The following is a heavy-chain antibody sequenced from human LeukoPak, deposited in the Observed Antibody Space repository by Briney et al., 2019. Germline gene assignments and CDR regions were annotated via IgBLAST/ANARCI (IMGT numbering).Heavy chain of an antibody. J-gene: IGHJ4*02. D-gene: IGHD2-15*01. CDR1: GFTFSSYD. Sequence: PGGSLRLSCAASGFTFSSYDMHWVRQATGKGLEWVSAIGTAGGTYYPGSVKGRFTISRENAKNSLYLQMNSLRAGDTAVYYCARAYCSGGSCYLDYWGQGTLVTVSS. CDR3: ARAYCSGGSCYLDY. V-gene: IGHV3-13*01. CDR2: IGTAGGT.